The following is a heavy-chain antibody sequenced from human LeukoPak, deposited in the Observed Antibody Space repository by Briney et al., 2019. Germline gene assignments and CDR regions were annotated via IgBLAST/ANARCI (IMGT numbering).Heavy chain of an antibody. Sequence: PSETLSLTCTVSGGSISSYYWSWIRQPPGKGLEWIGYIYYSGSTNYNPSLKSRVTISVDTSKNQFSLKLSSVTAADTAVYYCARHFPWGSMGGGAFDIWGQGTMVTASS. D-gene: IGHD3-16*01. J-gene: IGHJ3*02. CDR3: ARHFPWGSMGGGAFDI. V-gene: IGHV4-59*08. CDR1: GGSISSYY. CDR2: IYYSGST.